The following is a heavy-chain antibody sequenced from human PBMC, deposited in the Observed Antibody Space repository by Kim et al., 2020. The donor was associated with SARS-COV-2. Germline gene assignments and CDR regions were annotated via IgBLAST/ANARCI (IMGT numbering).Heavy chain of an antibody. CDR1: GFTFSSYA. CDR3: ARMHDYARWYFDL. V-gene: IGHV3-23*01. Sequence: GGSLRLSCAASGFTFSSYAMSWVRQAPGKGLEWVSAISGSGGSTYYADSVKGRFTISRDNSKNTLYLQMNSLRAEDTAVYYCARMHDYARWYFDLWGRGTLVTVSS. D-gene: IGHD4-17*01. CDR2: ISGSGGST. J-gene: IGHJ2*01.